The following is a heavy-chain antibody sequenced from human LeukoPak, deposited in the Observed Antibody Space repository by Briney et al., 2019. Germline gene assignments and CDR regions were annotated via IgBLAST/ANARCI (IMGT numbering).Heavy chain of an antibody. CDR1: GGSISSSSYY. CDR2: IYYSGST. D-gene: IGHD3-16*02. Sequence: PSETLSLTCTVSGGSISSSSYYWGWIRQPPGKGLEWIGSIYYSGSTYYNPSLKSRVTISVDTSKNQFSLKLSSVTAADTAVYYCARDRYTRGWFGPWGQGTLVTVSS. CDR3: ARDRYTRGWFGP. V-gene: IGHV4-39*07. J-gene: IGHJ5*02.